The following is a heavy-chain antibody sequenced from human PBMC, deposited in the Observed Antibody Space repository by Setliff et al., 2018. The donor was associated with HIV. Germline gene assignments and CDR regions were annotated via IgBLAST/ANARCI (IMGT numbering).Heavy chain of an antibody. CDR1: GGSISSSSYY. Sequence: SETLSLTCTVSGGSISSSSYYWGWIRQPPGKGLEWIRSIYYSGSTYYNPSLWGRVTIAIDTSKNQFSLKLSSVTAADTAVYYCARQNSGYAPGPFDYRGQGTLVTVSS. D-gene: IGHD5-12*01. CDR2: IYYSGST. CDR3: ARQNSGYAPGPFDY. V-gene: IGHV4-39*01. J-gene: IGHJ4*02.